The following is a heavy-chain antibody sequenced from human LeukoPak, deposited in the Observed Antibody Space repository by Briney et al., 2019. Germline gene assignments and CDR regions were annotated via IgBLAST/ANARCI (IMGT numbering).Heavy chain of an antibody. D-gene: IGHD3-16*01. CDR2: IRASGRTT. Sequence: GGSLRLSCAASGFTFSSYGMSWVRQAPGKGLEWVSGIRASGRTTDYADSVKGRFTISRDTSKNTIHLQMNSLRAEDTAVYYCAKDLDRSRLYGGIDFWGQGTLVTVSS. J-gene: IGHJ4*02. CDR1: GFTFSSYG. CDR3: AKDLDRSRLYGGIDF. V-gene: IGHV3-23*01.